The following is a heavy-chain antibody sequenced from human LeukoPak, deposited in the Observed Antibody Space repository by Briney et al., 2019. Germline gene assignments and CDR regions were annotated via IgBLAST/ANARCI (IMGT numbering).Heavy chain of an antibody. J-gene: IGHJ4*02. V-gene: IGHV3-64D*06. D-gene: IGHD1-26*01. Sequence: PGGSLRLSCAASGFTFSSFAMHWVRQAPGKGLEYISGITSNGGSTYHADSVKGRFTISRDNSKNTLYLQMSSLRAEDTAVYYCVKVSGMVGATYFDYWGQGTLVTVSS. CDR2: ITSNGGST. CDR3: VKVSGMVGATYFDY. CDR1: GFTFSSFA.